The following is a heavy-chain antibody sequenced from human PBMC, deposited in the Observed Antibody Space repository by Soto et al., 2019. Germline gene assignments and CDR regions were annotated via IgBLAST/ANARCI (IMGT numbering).Heavy chain of an antibody. D-gene: IGHD6-13*01. CDR1: GGSFSGYY. V-gene: IGHV4-34*01. J-gene: IGHJ5*02. CDR3: ARGRGGIAAAAGNWFDP. CDR2: INHSGST. Sequence: NPSETLSLTCAVYGGSFSGYYWSWIRQPPGKGLEWIGEINHSGSTNYNPSLKSRVTISVDTSKNQFSLKLSSVTAADTAVYYCARGRGGIAAAAGNWFDPWGQGTLVTVSS.